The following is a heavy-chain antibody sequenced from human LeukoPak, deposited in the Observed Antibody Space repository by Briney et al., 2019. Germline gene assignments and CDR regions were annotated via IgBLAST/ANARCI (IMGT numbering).Heavy chain of an antibody. CDR1: GFTFSSYA. D-gene: IGHD3-10*01. V-gene: IGHV3-23*01. J-gene: IGHJ4*02. CDR3: AKGGVGSGKTFDS. Sequence: GGSLRLSCAASGFTFSSYAMSWVRQAPGKGLEWVSGISGSGGSTYYADSVKGRFTNSRDNSKNTLYLQMNSLRAEDTAMYYCAKGGVGSGKTFDSWGQGTLVTVSS. CDR2: ISGSGGST.